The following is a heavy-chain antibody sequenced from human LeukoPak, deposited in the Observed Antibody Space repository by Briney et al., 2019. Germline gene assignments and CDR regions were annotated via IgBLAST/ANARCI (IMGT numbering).Heavy chain of an antibody. V-gene: IGHV3-33*06. CDR1: GFTFSTYG. D-gene: IGHD2-15*01. CDR2: IWYDGSKE. CDR3: AKEGPWYSFDY. J-gene: IGHJ4*02. Sequence: GRSLRLSCVASGFTFSTYGMHWVRQAPGKGLEWVAIIWYDGSKEFYADSVKGRFTISRDNSKNTLSLQMNSLRAEDTAAYYCAKEGPWYSFDYWCQGTQVTVSS.